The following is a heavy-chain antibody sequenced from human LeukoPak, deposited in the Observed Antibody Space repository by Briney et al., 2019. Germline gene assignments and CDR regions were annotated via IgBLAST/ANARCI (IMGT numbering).Heavy chain of an antibody. V-gene: IGHV4-59*01. CDR2: IYYSGST. D-gene: IGHD4-11*01. CDR3: ALIDYNNYAPVY. J-gene: IGHJ4*02. CDR1: GGSINSYY. Sequence: PSETLSLTCRVSGGSINSYYWICIRQPPGKGLEWIGYIYYSGSTNYSPSLKSRVSISDTSKNQFSLNLRSVTAADTAVFYCALIDYNNYAPVYWGQGTLVTVSS.